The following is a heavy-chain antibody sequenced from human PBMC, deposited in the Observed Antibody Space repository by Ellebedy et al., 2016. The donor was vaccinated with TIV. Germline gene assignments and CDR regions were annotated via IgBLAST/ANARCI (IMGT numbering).Heavy chain of an antibody. V-gene: IGHV4-39*07. CDR3: ARFITMVVVVMPSDAFDI. CDR1: GDSISSSSYY. CDR2: IYYSGST. J-gene: IGHJ3*02. D-gene: IGHD3-22*01. Sequence: MPSETLSLTCTVSGDSISSSSYYWGWIRQLPGKGLEWIGSIYYSGSTYYNPSLKSRVSISVDTSKNQFSLKLSSVTAADTAVYYCARFITMVVVVMPSDAFDIWGQGTMVTVSS.